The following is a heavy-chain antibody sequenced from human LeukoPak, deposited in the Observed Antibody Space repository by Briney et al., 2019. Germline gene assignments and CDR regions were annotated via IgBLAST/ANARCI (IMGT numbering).Heavy chain of an antibody. V-gene: IGHV1-69*05. CDR1: GGSFSSEA. CDR2: IIPIFGTA. J-gene: IGHJ4*02. D-gene: IGHD2-15*01. CDR3: GRKAGDCGGGSCYSIGY. Sequence: ASVKVSCKAFGGSFSSEAISWVRQAPGQGLEWMGGIIPIFGTANYAQKFQGRVTITTDESTSTAYKEVSSLRSEDTAVYYCGRKAGDCGGGSCYSIGYWGQGTLVTVSS.